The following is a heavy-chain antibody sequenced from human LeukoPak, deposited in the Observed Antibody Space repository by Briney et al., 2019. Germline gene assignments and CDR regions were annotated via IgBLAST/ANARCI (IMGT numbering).Heavy chain of an antibody. Sequence: ASVKVSCKASGYTFTSYDFNWVRQATGQRPEWMGRMSPNSGDTGYAQKFQDRVTMSRNTSISTAYMELSSLRSDDTAVYYCARGPPNWGYDYWGPGTLVTVSS. J-gene: IGHJ4*02. CDR3: ARGPPNWGYDY. CDR2: MSPNSGDT. D-gene: IGHD7-27*01. V-gene: IGHV1-8*01. CDR1: GYTFTSYD.